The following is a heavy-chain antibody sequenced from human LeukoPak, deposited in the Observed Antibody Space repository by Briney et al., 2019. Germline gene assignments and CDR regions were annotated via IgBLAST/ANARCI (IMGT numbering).Heavy chain of an antibody. Sequence: PGGSLRLSCAASGFTFSSYGMHWVRQAPGKGLEWVAVIWYDGSNEYYADSVKGRFTISRDNSKNTLYLQMNSLRAEDTAVYYCAREGRITIFGVVITESRYYYYYGMDVWGQGTTVTVSS. D-gene: IGHD3-3*01. CDR1: GFTFSSYG. CDR3: AREGRITIFGVVITESRYYYYYGMDV. V-gene: IGHV3-33*01. J-gene: IGHJ6*02. CDR2: IWYDGSNE.